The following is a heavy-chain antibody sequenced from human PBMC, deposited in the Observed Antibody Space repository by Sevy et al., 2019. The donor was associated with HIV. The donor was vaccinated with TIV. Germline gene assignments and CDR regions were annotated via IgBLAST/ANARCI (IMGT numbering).Heavy chain of an antibody. CDR2: IDHSGRS. Sequence: SETLSLTCAVYGESFSNYYWSWIRLSPGKGLESIGEIDHSGRSDYNPSLKSPVTRSVDTSKNQFSLKLTSVTAADTAVYYCARGPKPLRSDYGDYRGVGYYFDSWGQGTLVTVSS. D-gene: IGHD4-17*01. CDR3: ARGPKPLRSDYGDYRGVGYYFDS. CDR1: GESFSNYY. V-gene: IGHV4-34*01. J-gene: IGHJ4*02.